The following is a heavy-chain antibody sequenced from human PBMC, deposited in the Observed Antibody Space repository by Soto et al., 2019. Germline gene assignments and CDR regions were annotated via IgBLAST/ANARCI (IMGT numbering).Heavy chain of an antibody. CDR1: GYSFTDYH. V-gene: IGHV1-2*04. D-gene: IGHD2-8*01. CDR2: INPKSGGT. CDR3: ARGDSTDCSNGVCSFFYNHDMDV. J-gene: IGHJ6*02. Sequence: GASVKVSCKASGYSFTDYHIHWVRQAPGQGLEWLGRINPKSGGTSTAQKFQGWVTMTTDASISTASMELTRLTSDDTAIYYCARGDSTDCSNGVCSFFYNHDMDVWGQGTTVTVSS.